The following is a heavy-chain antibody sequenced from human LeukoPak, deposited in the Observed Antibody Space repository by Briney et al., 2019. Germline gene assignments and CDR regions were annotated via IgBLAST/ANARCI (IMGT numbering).Heavy chain of an antibody. CDR1: GFTFSSYV. Sequence: PGGSLRLSCAASGFTFSSYVMHRVRQAPGKGLEYVSAISSNGDSTYYANSVKGRFTISRDNSKNTLYLQMGSLRAEDMAVYYCARGHHSSGWYANDYWGQGTLVTVSS. V-gene: IGHV3-64*01. CDR2: ISSNGDST. CDR3: ARGHHSSGWYANDY. D-gene: IGHD6-19*01. J-gene: IGHJ4*02.